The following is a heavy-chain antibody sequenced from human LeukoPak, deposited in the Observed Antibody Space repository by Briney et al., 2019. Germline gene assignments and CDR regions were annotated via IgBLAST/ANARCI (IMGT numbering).Heavy chain of an antibody. CDR3: APFQYKAAFDI. D-gene: IGHD1-1*01. CDR2: IQDSGSS. Sequence: SETLSLTCRVSGGSISTYCRSWVRQPPGKGLEWVGYIQDSGSSNYNASLKSRVTISVDTSKNPFSLKLCSVTAADTAVYYCAPFQYKAAFDIWGQGTMVTVSS. J-gene: IGHJ3*02. CDR1: GGSISTYC. V-gene: IGHV4-59*01.